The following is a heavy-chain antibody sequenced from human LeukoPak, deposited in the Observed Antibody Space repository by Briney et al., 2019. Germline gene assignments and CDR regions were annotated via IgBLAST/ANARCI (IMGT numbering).Heavy chain of an antibody. Sequence: SETLSLTCTVSGGPISSSSYYWGWIRQPPGKGLEWIGSIYYSGSTYYNPSLKSRVTISVDTSKNQFSLKLTSVTAADTAVYYCARLGRTYYDFWSGPWGQGTLVTVSS. CDR2: IYYSGST. D-gene: IGHD3-3*01. J-gene: IGHJ5*02. CDR1: GGPISSSSYY. V-gene: IGHV4-39*01. CDR3: ARLGRTYYDFWSGP.